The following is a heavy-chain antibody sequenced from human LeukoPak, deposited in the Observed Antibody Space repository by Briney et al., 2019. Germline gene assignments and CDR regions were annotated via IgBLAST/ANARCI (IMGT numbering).Heavy chain of an antibody. CDR1: GFTFSDYY. D-gene: IGHD3-22*01. V-gene: IGHV3-11*01. J-gene: IGHJ6*02. CDR3: ARGRFYYDSPLIYDMDV. CDR2: ISSSGSTI. Sequence: GGSLRLSCAASGFTFSDYYMSWIRQAPGKGLEWVSYISSSGSTIYYADSVKGRFTISRDNAKNSLYLQMNSLRAEDTAVYYCARGRFYYDSPLIYDMDVWGQGTTVTVSS.